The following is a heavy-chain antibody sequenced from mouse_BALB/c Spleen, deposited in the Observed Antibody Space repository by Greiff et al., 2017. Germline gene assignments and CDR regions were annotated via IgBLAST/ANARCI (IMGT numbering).Heavy chain of an antibody. D-gene: IGHD2-2*01. V-gene: IGHV1-9*01. Sequence: VQLQQSGAELMKPGASVKISCKATGYTFSSYWIEWVKQRPGHGLEWIGEILPGSGSTNYNEKFKGKATFTADTSSNTAYMQLSSLTSEDSAVYYCARWGLRRLYYAMDYWGQGTSVTVSS. CDR1: GYTFSSYW. J-gene: IGHJ4*01. CDR3: ARWGLRRLYYAMDY. CDR2: ILPGSGST.